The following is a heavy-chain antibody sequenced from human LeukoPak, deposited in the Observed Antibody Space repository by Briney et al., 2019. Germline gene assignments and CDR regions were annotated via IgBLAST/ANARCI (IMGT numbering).Heavy chain of an antibody. J-gene: IGHJ4*02. V-gene: IGHV3-23*01. Sequence: GGSLRLSCAASGSTFSRNAMSWVRQAPGKGLEWVSAISGSGGDTCYTDSVKGRFTISRDNSKNTLFLQMNSLRAEDTAVYYCAKYSTTTAFDSWGQGTLVTVSS. CDR2: ISGSGGDT. D-gene: IGHD1-26*01. CDR3: AKYSTTTAFDS. CDR1: GSTFSRNA.